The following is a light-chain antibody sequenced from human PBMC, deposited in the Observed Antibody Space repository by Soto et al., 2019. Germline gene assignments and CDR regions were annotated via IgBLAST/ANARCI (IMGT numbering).Light chain of an antibody. CDR1: SSDIGGYDY. CDR2: EVN. CDR3: SSYTSSTTVI. V-gene: IGLV2-14*01. J-gene: IGLJ2*01. Sequence: QSALTQPASVSGSPGQSITISCTGTSSDIGGYDYVSWYQQCPGKAPKFLVFEVNNRASGVSNRFSGSKAGNTASLTISGLQTEDEADYYCSSYTSSTTVIFGGGTKVTVL.